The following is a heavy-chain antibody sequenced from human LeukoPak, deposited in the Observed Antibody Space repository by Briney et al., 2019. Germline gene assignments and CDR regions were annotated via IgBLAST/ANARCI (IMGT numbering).Heavy chain of an antibody. Sequence: GGSLRLSCAASGFTVSSNYMSWVRQAPGKGLEWVSVIYSGGSTYYADSVKGRFTISRDNAKNSLYLQMNSLRAEDTALYYCAKDESGVYDSSGYYDYWGQGTLVTVSS. CDR3: AKDESGVYDSSGYYDY. CDR1: GFTVSSNY. CDR2: IYSGGST. J-gene: IGHJ4*02. V-gene: IGHV3-53*05. D-gene: IGHD3-22*01.